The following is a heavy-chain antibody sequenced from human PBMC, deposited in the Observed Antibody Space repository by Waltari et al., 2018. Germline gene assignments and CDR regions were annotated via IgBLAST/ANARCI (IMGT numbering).Heavy chain of an antibody. CDR3: ARDVEDYYGSGKDYGMDV. J-gene: IGHJ6*02. D-gene: IGHD3-10*01. Sequence: QVQLVQSGAEVKTPGSSVKVSCKASGGTFSRNTFNWFRQAPGQGLEWMGRIILIFGKANYAQKFQGRVTITADKSTSTAYMELSGLRSEDTAVYYCARDVEDYYGSGKDYGMDVWGQGTTVTVSS. CDR1: GGTFSRNT. CDR2: IILIFGKA. V-gene: IGHV1-69*08.